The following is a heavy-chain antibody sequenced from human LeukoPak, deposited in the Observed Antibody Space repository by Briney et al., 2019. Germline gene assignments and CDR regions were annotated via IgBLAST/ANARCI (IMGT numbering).Heavy chain of an antibody. V-gene: IGHV1-46*01. CDR2: INPSGGST. J-gene: IGHJ4*02. CDR1: GYTFTSYY. Sequence: ASVKVSCKASGYTFTSYYMHWVRQAPGQGLEWMGIINPSGGSTSYAQKFQGRVTMTRDTSTSTVYMELSSPRSEDTAVYYCATSPRYRFGEFLSVDYWGQGTLVTVSS. CDR3: ATSPRYRFGEFLSVDY. D-gene: IGHD3-10*01.